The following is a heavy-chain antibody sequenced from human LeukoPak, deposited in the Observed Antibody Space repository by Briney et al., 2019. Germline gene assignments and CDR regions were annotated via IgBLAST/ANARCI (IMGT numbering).Heavy chain of an antibody. CDR3: AASYYYDSSGYYRY. V-gene: IGHV4-59*08. Sequence: PSETLSLTCTVSGGSISSYYWSWIRQPPGKGLEWIGYIYYNGSTNYNPSLKSRVTISVDTSKNQFSLKLSSVTAADTAVYYCAASYYYDSSGYYRYWGQGTLVTVSS. CDR2: IYYNGST. J-gene: IGHJ4*02. CDR1: GGSISSYY. D-gene: IGHD3-22*01.